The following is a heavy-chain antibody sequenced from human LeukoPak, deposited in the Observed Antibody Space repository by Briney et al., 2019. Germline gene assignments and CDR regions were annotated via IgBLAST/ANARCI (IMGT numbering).Heavy chain of an antibody. D-gene: IGHD2-2*01. CDR3: AKDPGYQVVYCFDY. V-gene: IGHV3-23*01. CDR2: ISGSGGST. J-gene: IGHJ4*02. CDR1: GFTFSSYS. Sequence: TGGSLRLSCAASGFTFSSYSMGWVRQAPGKGLEWVSGISGSGGSTDYADSVKGRFTISRDNSKNTLYLQMNSLRVEDTAVYYCAKDPGYQVVYCFDYWGQGTLVTVSS.